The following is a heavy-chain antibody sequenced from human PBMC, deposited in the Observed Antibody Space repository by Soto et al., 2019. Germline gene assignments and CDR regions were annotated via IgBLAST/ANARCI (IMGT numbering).Heavy chain of an antibody. V-gene: IGHV4-59*01. CDR2: IYYSGST. D-gene: IGHD2-15*01. CDR1: GGSISSYY. CDR3: ARGYRSGGSCYLFDY. Sequence: SETLSLTCTVSGGSISSYYWSWIRQPPGKGLKWIGYIYYSGSTNYNPSLKSRVTISVDTSKNQFSLKLSSVTAADTAVYYCARGYRSGGSCYLFDYWGQGTLVTVSS. J-gene: IGHJ4*02.